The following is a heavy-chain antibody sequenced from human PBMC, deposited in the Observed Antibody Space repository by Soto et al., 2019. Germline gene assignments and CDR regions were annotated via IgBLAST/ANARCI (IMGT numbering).Heavy chain of an antibody. CDR2: IYYSGST. J-gene: IGHJ6*02. Sequence: SETLSLTCTVSGGSISSGDYYWSWIRQPPGKGLEWIGYIYYSGSTYYNPSLKSRVTISVDMSKNQFSLKLSSVTAADTAVYYCAKQDYGSGSYYYYYGMDVWGQGTTVTVSS. D-gene: IGHD3-10*01. V-gene: IGHV4-30-4*01. CDR1: GGSISSGDYY. CDR3: AKQDYGSGSYYYYYGMDV.